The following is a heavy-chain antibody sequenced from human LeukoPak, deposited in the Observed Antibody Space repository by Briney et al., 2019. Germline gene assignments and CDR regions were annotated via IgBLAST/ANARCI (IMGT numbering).Heavy chain of an antibody. J-gene: IGHJ1*01. CDR2: ISGSGGST. V-gene: IGHV3-23*01. Sequence: GGSLRLFCAASGFTFSSYAMSWVRQAPGKGLEWVSAISGSGGSTYYADSVKGRFTISRDNSKNTLYLQMNSLRAEDTAVYYCAKDSYSSSGYFQHWGQGTLVTVSS. CDR3: AKDSYSSSGYFQH. D-gene: IGHD6-6*01. CDR1: GFTFSSYA.